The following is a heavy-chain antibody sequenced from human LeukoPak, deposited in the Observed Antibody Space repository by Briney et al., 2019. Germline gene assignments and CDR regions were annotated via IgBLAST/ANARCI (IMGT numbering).Heavy chain of an antibody. CDR3: ARDPVWSPVSGVFDS. J-gene: IGHJ4*02. CDR2: INWNGGST. D-gene: IGHD2-21*01. V-gene: IGHV3-20*04. CDR1: GFSFDDYG. Sequence: PGGSLRLSCAASGFSFDDYGMSWVRQAPGKRLEWVSGINWNGGSTGYADSVKGRFTISRDNAKNSLYLQMNSLRAEDTAVYYCARDPVWSPVSGVFDSWGQGTLVTVSS.